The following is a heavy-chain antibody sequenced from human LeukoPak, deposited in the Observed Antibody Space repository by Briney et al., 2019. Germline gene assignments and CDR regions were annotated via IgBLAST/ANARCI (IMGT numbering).Heavy chain of an antibody. D-gene: IGHD3-10*01. CDR3: ARERLEVRGVLDY. CDR2: IWYDGSNK. CDR1: GFTFSSYG. Sequence: GGSLRLSCAASGFTFSSYGMHWVRQAPGKGLEGVAVIWYDGSNKYYADSVKVRFTISRDNSKNTLYLQMNSLRGEDTAVYYCARERLEVRGVLDYWGQGTLVTVSS. J-gene: IGHJ4*02. V-gene: IGHV3-33*01.